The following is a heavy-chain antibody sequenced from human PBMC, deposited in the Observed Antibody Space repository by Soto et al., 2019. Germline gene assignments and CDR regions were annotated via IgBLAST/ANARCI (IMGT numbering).Heavy chain of an antibody. CDR1: GGSISSGGYY. V-gene: IGHV4-31*03. D-gene: IGHD3-22*01. J-gene: IGHJ6*02. Sequence: QVQLQESGPGLVKPSQTLSLTCTVSGGSISSGGYYWSWIRQHPGKGLEWIGYIYYSGSTYYNPSLTGRVTISVDTSKNQFSLKLSSVTAADTAVYYCARESGVVVIPHYYYYGMDVWGQGTTVTVSS. CDR3: ARESGVVVIPHYYYYGMDV. CDR2: IYYSGST.